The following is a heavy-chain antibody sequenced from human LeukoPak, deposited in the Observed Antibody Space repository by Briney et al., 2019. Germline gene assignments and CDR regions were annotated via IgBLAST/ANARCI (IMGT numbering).Heavy chain of an antibody. CDR1: GGSISSSSYY. Sequence: SETLSLTCTVSGGSISSSSYYWGWIRQPPGKGLEWIGSIYYSGSTYYNPSLKSRVTISVDTSKNQFSLKLSSVTAADTAVYYCARGLTVSWFDPWGQGTLVTASS. CDR3: ARGLTVSWFDP. CDR2: IYYSGST. D-gene: IGHD3-22*01. V-gene: IGHV4-39*07. J-gene: IGHJ5*02.